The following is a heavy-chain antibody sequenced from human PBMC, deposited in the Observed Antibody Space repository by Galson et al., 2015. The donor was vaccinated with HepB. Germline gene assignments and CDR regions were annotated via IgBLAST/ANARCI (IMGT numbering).Heavy chain of an antibody. CDR2: IWYDGSNK. V-gene: IGHV3-33*01. CDR1: GFTFSSYG. J-gene: IGHJ6*03. Sequence: LRLSCAASGFTFSSYGMHWVRQAPGKGLEWVAVIWYDGSNKYYADSVKGRFTISRDNSKNTLYLQMNSLRAEDTAVYYCAREGPDHYYYYMDVWGKGTTVTVSS. CDR3: AREGPDHYYYYMDV.